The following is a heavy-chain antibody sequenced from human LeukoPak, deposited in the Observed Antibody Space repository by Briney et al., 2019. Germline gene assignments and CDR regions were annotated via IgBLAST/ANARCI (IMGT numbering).Heavy chain of an antibody. V-gene: IGHV3-74*01. Sequence: GGSLRLSCAASGFTFSSYWMHWVRQAPGKGLVWVSRINSDGSSTSYADSVKGRFTISRDNAKNTLYLQMNSLRAEDTAVYYCARDLGTPGPYYGMDVWGKGTTVTVSS. CDR2: INSDGSST. CDR1: GFTFSSYW. CDR3: ARDLGTPGPYYGMDV. J-gene: IGHJ6*04.